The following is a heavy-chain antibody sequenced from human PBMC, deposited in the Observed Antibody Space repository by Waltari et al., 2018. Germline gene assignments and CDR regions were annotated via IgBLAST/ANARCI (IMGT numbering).Heavy chain of an antibody. CDR2: IYHIGST. D-gene: IGHD6-6*01. Sequence: QVQLQESGPGLVKPSETLSLTCAVSGYSISSGYYWGWIRQPPGKGLEWIGSIYHIGSTYYNPSLKSRVTISVDTSKNQFSLKLSSVTAADTAVYYCARDQRVSIAALNWFDPWGQGTLVTVSS. CDR3: ARDQRVSIAALNWFDP. CDR1: GYSISSGYY. V-gene: IGHV4-38-2*02. J-gene: IGHJ5*02.